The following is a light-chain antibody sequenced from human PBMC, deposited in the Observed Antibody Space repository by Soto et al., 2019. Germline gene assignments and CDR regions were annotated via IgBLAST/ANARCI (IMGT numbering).Light chain of an antibody. CDR2: GAS. CDR3: QQYSDWPTT. J-gene: IGKJ1*01. Sequence: DIVMTQSPATLSVSPGERATHSCRASQSLYSNLAWYQQKPGQAPRLLIYGASTRATGIPARFSGSGSGTEYTLTISSLQSEDFAIYYCQQYSDWPTTFGQGTQVEIK. V-gene: IGKV3-15*01. CDR1: QSLYSN.